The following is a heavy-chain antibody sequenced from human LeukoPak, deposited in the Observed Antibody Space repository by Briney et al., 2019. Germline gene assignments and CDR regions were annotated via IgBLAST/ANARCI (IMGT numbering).Heavy chain of an antibody. Sequence: SETLSLTCTVSGGSISTSSYYWGWIRQPPGKGLEWIGTIYYSGSTYYNPSLTSRVTISVDTSKNQFSLKLSSVTAADTAVYYCAKLGSYGSDYFDYWGQGTLVTVSS. J-gene: IGHJ4*02. V-gene: IGHV4-39*01. CDR2: IYYSGST. CDR1: GGSISTSSYY. D-gene: IGHD3-10*01. CDR3: AKLGSYGSDYFDY.